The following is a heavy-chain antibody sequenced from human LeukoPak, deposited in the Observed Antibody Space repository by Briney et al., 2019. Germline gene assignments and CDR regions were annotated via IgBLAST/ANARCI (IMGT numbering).Heavy chain of an antibody. CDR2: ISYDGSNK. CDR1: GFTFSSCG. J-gene: IGHJ4*02. CDR3: AKDVYSSSSFDY. Sequence: GRSLRLSCAASGFTFSSCGMHWVRQAPGKGLEWVAVISYDGSNKYYADSVKGRFTISRDNSKNTLYLQMNSLRAEGTAVYYCAKDVYSSSSFDYWGQGTLVTVSS. D-gene: IGHD6-6*01. V-gene: IGHV3-30*18.